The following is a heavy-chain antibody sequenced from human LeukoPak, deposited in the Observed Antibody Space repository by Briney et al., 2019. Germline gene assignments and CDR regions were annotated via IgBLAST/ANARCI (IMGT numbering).Heavy chain of an antibody. Sequence: GGSLRLSCAASGFTFSSYAMHWVRQAPGKGLEWVAVISYDGGNKYYADSVKGRFTISRDSSKNTLYLQMNSLRAEDTAVYYCARVSRRWLQLGYFDYWGQGTLVTVSS. CDR2: ISYDGGNK. V-gene: IGHV3-30-3*01. J-gene: IGHJ4*02. CDR3: ARVSRRWLQLGYFDY. D-gene: IGHD5-24*01. CDR1: GFTFSSYA.